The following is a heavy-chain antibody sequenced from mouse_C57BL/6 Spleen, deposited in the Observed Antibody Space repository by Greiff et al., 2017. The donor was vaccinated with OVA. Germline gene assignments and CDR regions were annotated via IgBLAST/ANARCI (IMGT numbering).Heavy chain of an antibody. V-gene: IGHV1-42*01. J-gene: IGHJ1*03. CDR3: ASAHYGNYGWYFDV. CDR2: INPSTGGT. Sequence: VQLQQSGPELVKPGASVKISCKASGYSFTGYYMNWVKQSPEKSLEWIGEINPSTGGTTYNQKFKAKATLTVDKSSSTAYMQLKSLTSEDSAVYYCASAHYGNYGWYFDVWGTGTTVTVSS. CDR1: GYSFTGYY. D-gene: IGHD2-1*01.